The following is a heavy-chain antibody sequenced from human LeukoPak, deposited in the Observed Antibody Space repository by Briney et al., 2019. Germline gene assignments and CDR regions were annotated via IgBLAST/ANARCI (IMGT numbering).Heavy chain of an antibody. D-gene: IGHD2-21*02. J-gene: IGHJ4*02. Sequence: PGGSLRLSCAPSGFTFSDFSMNSVRQAPGRGLEWVSSMTSGSGYIHYADSVKGRFTISRDNAKNSLYLQVNSLRAEDTAVYYCARGVSFRMVGTATDFDYWGQGTLVTVSS. CDR1: GFTFSDFS. CDR3: ARGVSFRMVGTATDFDY. CDR2: MTSGSGYI. V-gene: IGHV3-21*01.